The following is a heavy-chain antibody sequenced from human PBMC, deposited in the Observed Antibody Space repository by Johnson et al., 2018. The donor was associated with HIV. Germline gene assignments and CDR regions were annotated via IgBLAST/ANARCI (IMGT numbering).Heavy chain of an antibody. Sequence: QMLLVESGGGVVQPGRSLRLSCAASGFTFSSYAMHWVRQAPGKGLEWVAVISYDGSNKYYADSVKGRCTISRDNSKNTLYLQMNSLRAGDTAVYYCARAYSESYINDAFDIWGQGTMVTVSS. J-gene: IGHJ3*02. CDR3: ARAYSESYINDAFDI. CDR1: GFTFSSYA. D-gene: IGHD1-26*01. CDR2: ISYDGSNK. V-gene: IGHV3-30-3*01.